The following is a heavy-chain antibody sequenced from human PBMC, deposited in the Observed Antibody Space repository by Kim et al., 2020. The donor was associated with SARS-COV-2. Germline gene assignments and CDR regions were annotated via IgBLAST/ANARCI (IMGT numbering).Heavy chain of an antibody. Sequence: GGSLRLSCAASGFTFSSYAMHWVRQAPGKGLEWVAVISYDGSNKYYADSVKGRFTISRDNSKNTLYLQMNSLRAEDTAVYYCARDTAGDSSSWKVGYWFDPWGQGTLVTVSS. CDR3: ARDTAGDSSSWKVGYWFDP. D-gene: IGHD6-13*01. CDR1: GFTFSSYA. CDR2: ISYDGSNK. V-gene: IGHV3-30*04. J-gene: IGHJ5*02.